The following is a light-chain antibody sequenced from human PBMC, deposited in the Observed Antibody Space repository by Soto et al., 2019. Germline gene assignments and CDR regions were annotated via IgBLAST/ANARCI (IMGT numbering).Light chain of an antibody. CDR3: SSYTSRTTLVV. V-gene: IGLV2-14*01. CDR2: DVN. Sequence: QSVLTQPASVSGSPGQSITISCTGTSSDVGGYNYVSWYQQHPGKAPKLMIYDVNNRPSRVSNRFSGSKSDNTASLTISGLQAEDEADYYCSSYTSRTTLVVFGGGTKLTVL. J-gene: IGLJ2*01. CDR1: SSDVGGYNY.